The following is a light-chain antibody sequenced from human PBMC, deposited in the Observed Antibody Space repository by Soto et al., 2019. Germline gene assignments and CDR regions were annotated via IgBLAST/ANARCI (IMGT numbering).Light chain of an antibody. CDR1: QSVLYSSNNKNY. CDR3: QQYYSTPLT. Sequence: DIVMTQSPDSLAVSLGERATINCKSSQSVLYSSNNKNYLAWYQQKPGQPPKLLIYWASTRESGVPDRFSGSGSGTAVTLTISSLQAEDVAVYYCQQYYSTPLTFGQWTKVEIK. J-gene: IGKJ1*01. V-gene: IGKV4-1*01. CDR2: WAS.